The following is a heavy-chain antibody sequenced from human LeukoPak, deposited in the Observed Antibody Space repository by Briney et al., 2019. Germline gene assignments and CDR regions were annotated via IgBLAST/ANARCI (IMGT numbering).Heavy chain of an antibody. D-gene: IGHD4-23*01. J-gene: IGHJ4*02. CDR3: AKEQNSKGYFDY. V-gene: IGHV3-23*01. Sequence: GGSLRLSCATSGFTFSSYAMSWVRQAPGKGLEWVSAISGSGGSTYYTDSVKGRFTISRDNSKSTLYLQMNSLRAEDTAVYYCAKEQNSKGYFDYCGQGTLVTVSS. CDR1: GFTFSSYA. CDR2: ISGSGGST.